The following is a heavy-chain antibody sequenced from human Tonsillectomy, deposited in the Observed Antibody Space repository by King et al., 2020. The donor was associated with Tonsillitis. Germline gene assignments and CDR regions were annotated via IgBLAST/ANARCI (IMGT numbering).Heavy chain of an antibody. V-gene: IGHV4-38-2*01. J-gene: IGHJ4*02. CDR2: IYHSGST. CDR1: GYSISSGYY. D-gene: IGHD3-22*01. Sequence: QLQESGPGLVKPSETLSLTCAVSGYSISSGYYWGWIRQPPGKGLEWIGSIYHSGSTYYNPSLKSRVTIPVDTSKNQFSLKLSSVTAADTAVYYCARGPDYYDSSGYTLDYWGQGTLVTVSS. CDR3: ARGPDYYDSSGYTLDY.